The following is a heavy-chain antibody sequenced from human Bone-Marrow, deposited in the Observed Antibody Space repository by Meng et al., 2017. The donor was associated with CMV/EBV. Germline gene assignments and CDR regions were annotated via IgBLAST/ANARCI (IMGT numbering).Heavy chain of an antibody. CDR3: ARTYGKAFDI. V-gene: IGHV1-18*01. CDR2: ISTYNGNT. J-gene: IGHJ3*02. CDR1: GYTFTSYG. D-gene: IGHD4-17*01. Sequence: ASVKVSCKASGYTFTSYGISWVRQAPGQGLEWVGWISTYNGNTNYTEKFQGRVTLTTDTSTRTVHMELRSLRSDDTAVYYCARTYGKAFDIWGQGKMVTV.